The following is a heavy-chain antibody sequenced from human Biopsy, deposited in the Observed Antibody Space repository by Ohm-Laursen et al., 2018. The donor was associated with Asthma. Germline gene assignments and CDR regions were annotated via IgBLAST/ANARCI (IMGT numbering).Heavy chain of an antibody. CDR3: ASDFPKDYVRYNFQF. Sequence: SSVKVSCKVSGYSLTDLSMHWVRQAPGQGLEWMGGHDHEEGGTVNARRLQGRVTMTEDTSTNTAYMELSSLSSDDTAVYYCASDFPKDYVRYNFQFWGQGTLVTVSS. D-gene: IGHD4-17*01. J-gene: IGHJ4*02. CDR2: HDHEEGGT. V-gene: IGHV1-24*01. CDR1: GYSLTDLS.